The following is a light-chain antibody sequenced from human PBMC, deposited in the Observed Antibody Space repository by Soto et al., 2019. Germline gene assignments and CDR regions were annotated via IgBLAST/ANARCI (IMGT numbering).Light chain of an antibody. J-gene: IGKJ1*01. CDR1: QSLVYSEGNIY. CDR3: MRGTLGAWT. CDR2: KVS. V-gene: IGKV2-30*01. Sequence: VVMTQSPLSLPVTLGQPASISCSSSQSLVYSEGNIYLNWFQQRPGQSPRRLIYKVSNRDSGVPVSCSVSGSGTDFTLKISRVESVDDGVYYCMRGTLGAWTFGQGTNVEIK.